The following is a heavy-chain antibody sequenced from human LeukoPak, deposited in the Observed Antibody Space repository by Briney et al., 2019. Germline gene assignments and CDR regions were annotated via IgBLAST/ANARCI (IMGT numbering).Heavy chain of an antibody. J-gene: IGHJ6*02. V-gene: IGHV1-46*01. D-gene: IGHD2-2*02. CDR3: AKGNNIVVVPAAINRRTDYYYGMDV. CDR1: GYTFTRNY. CDR2: INPRGGST. Sequence: ASVKVSCKASGYTFTRNYMHWVRQAPGQGLEWMGIINPRGGSTTYAQKFQGRLTMTRDTSTSTVYMELSSLRSEDTAVYYCAKGNNIVVVPAAINRRTDYYYGMDVWGQGTTVTVSS.